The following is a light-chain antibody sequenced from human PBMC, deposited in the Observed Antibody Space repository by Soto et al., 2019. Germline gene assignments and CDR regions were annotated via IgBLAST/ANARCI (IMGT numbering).Light chain of an antibody. Sequence: EIVMTQSPGTRSVSPGERDTLSCRAGQGVTTNFAWYQQKSGQSPRLLIYDVSVRATGVPARFCGSGSETAFTLTISGLQSGDSAVSFCQQYDNWPLSFGQGTRLEIK. V-gene: IGKV3-15*01. CDR1: QGVTTN. CDR3: QQYDNWPLS. J-gene: IGKJ5*01. CDR2: DVS.